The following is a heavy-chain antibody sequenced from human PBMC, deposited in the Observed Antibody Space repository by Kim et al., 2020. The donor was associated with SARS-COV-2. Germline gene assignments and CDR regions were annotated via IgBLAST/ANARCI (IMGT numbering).Heavy chain of an antibody. Sequence: GVSLRLSCAASGFTFSEYYMSWIRQAPGKGLEWLSYISSRSSFSSSSSYTNYADSVKGRFTISRDNAKNSLYLQMNSLRAEDTAVYYCARDSTNRLSGFDLWGRGTLVTVSS. J-gene: IGHJ2*01. CDR2: ISSRSSFSSSSSYT. CDR1: GFTFSEYY. V-gene: IGHV3-11*06. CDR3: ARDSTNRLSGFDL. D-gene: IGHD1-26*01.